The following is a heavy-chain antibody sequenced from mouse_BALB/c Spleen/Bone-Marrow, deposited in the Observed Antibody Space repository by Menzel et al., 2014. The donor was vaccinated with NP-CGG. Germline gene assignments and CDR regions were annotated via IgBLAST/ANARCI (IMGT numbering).Heavy chain of an antibody. CDR1: GFSLTSYG. D-gene: IGHD2-14*01. Sequence: QVQLQQSGPGLVAPSQSLSITCTVSGFSLTSYGVHWARQPPGKGLEWLGVIWAGESTNYNSALMSRLSISKDNSKSQVFLKMNSLQTDDTAMYHCARVIRYESYFDYWGQGTTLTVSS. CDR3: ARVIRYESYFDY. CDR2: IWAGEST. J-gene: IGHJ2*01. V-gene: IGHV2-9*02.